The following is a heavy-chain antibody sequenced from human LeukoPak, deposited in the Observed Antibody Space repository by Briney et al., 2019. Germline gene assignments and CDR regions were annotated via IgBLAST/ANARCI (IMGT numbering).Heavy chain of an antibody. CDR1: GFTVSSNY. J-gene: IGHJ5*02. D-gene: IGHD3-10*01. CDR3: AKHSGSETYYNWFDT. Sequence: GGSLRLSCAASGFTVSSNYMSWVRQAPGKGLEWVSVIYSGGSTYYADSVKGRFTISSDNSKNTLFLQMNSLRAEDTAVYYCAKHSGSETYYNWFDTWGQGTLVTVSS. CDR2: IYSGGST. V-gene: IGHV3-53*01.